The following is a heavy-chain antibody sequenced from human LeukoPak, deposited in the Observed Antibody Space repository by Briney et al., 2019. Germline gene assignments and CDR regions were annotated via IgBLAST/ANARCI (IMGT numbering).Heavy chain of an antibody. CDR3: AKDPRPGPFGDSTEADY. CDR2: ISGSGGST. D-gene: IGHD3-22*01. Sequence: GGSLRLFCAASGLTFSSYAMSWVRQAPGKGLEWVSAISGSGGSTYYADSVKGRFTISRDNSKNTLYLQMNSLRAEDTAVYYCAKDPRPGPFGDSTEADYWGQGTLVTVSS. J-gene: IGHJ4*02. V-gene: IGHV3-23*01. CDR1: GLTFSSYA.